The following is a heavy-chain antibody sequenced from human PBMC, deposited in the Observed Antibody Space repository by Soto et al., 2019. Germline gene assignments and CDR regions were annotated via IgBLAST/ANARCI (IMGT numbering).Heavy chain of an antibody. CDR3: ARHKGGYYSGVDV. J-gene: IGHJ6*02. CDR1: GVSISSDDYY. V-gene: IGHV4-39*01. CDR2: IYYSGTT. D-gene: IGHD3-16*01. Sequence: SETLSLTCTVSGVSISSDDYYWSWIRQPPGKGLEWIGNIYYSGTTYYNPSLKSRVTISVDTSKNQFSLKLSSVTAADTAVYYCARHKGGYYSGVDVWGQGTTVTV.